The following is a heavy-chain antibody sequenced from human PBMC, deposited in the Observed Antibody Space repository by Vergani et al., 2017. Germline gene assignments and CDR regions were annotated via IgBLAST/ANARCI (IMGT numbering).Heavy chain of an antibody. J-gene: IGHJ6*03. CDR3: ARASHCINCYSEETNSPGYYYMDV. CDR1: RASVSRGTYY. CDR2: MYTSVHT. V-gene: IGHV4-61*02. D-gene: IGHD2-21*01. Sequence: QVQLQESGPGLLTPSQTLSLTCTVSRASVSRGTYYWTSIRLPAGEKLEWIFRMYTSVHTIYNPSLESRVTMSVDTSKNQFSLQLSSLHAADTAVYYCARASHCINCYSEETNSPGYYYMDVWGKGTTVTVSS.